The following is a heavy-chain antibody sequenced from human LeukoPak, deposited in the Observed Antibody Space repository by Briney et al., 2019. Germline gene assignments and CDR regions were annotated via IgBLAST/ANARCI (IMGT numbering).Heavy chain of an antibody. CDR2: SCHFCNT. CDR1: GDPISSHSDY. Sequence: SETLSLTCTVSGDPISSHSDYQWTGIREPPGKGLECIGYSCHFCNTNYNPSLKRRVTISVDTSKNQFSLKLTSVTAADTAVYYCAREYSGFDYWGQGTLVTVSS. V-gene: IGHV4-61*08. D-gene: IGHD5-12*01. J-gene: IGHJ4*02. CDR3: AREYSGFDY.